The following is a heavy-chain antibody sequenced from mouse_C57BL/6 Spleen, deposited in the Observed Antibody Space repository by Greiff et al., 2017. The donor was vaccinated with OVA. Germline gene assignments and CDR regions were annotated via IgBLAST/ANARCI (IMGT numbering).Heavy chain of an antibody. D-gene: IGHD1-1*02. CDR1: GYSFTDYN. CDR2: INPNYGTT. V-gene: IGHV1-39*01. Sequence: VHVKQSGPELVKPGASVKISCKASGYSFTDYNMNWVKQSNGKSLEWIGVINPNYGTTSSNQKFKGKATLTVDQSSSTAYMQLNSLTSEDSAVYYCARGGEYYASSYAMDYWGQGTSVTVSS. CDR3: ARGGEYYASSYAMDY. J-gene: IGHJ4*01.